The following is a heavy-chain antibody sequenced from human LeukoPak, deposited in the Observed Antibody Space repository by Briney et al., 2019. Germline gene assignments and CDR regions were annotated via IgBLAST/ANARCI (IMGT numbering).Heavy chain of an antibody. Sequence: GGSLRLSCAASGFTFSDYWMHWVRQAPGKGLVWVSRINTDMSSTIYTDSVKGRFTISRDNAKNTLYLQMNSLRAEDTAVYYCARVQCSGGRCNDAFDIWGQGTMVTVSS. V-gene: IGHV3-74*01. CDR1: GFTFSDYW. D-gene: IGHD2-15*01. CDR3: ARVQCSGGRCNDAFDI. J-gene: IGHJ3*02. CDR2: INTDMSST.